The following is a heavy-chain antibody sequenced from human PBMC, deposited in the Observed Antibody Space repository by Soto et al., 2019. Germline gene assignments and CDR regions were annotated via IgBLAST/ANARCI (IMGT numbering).Heavy chain of an antibody. CDR3: ARLVPRADAFDI. CDR1: GGSISSSSYY. V-gene: IGHV4-39*01. J-gene: IGHJ3*02. CDR2: IYYSGST. Sequence: QLQLQESGPGLVKPSETLSLTCTVSGGSISSSSYYWGWIRQPPGKGLEWIGSIYYSGSTYYNPSLKSRVTISVDTSKTQCSLKLSSVTAADTAVYYCARLVPRADAFDIWGQGTMVTVSS.